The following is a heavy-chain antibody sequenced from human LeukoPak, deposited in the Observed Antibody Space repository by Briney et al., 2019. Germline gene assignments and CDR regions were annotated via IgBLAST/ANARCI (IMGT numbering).Heavy chain of an antibody. D-gene: IGHD3-9*01. V-gene: IGHV3-30*03. Sequence: PGRSLRLSCAASGFTFSSYGMHWVRQAPGKGLEWVAVISYDGSNKYYADSVKGRFTISRDNSKNTLYLQMNSLRAEDTAVYYCARDRTNFVDYWGQGTLVTVSS. CDR1: GFTFSSYG. CDR3: ARDRTNFVDY. CDR2: ISYDGSNK. J-gene: IGHJ4*02.